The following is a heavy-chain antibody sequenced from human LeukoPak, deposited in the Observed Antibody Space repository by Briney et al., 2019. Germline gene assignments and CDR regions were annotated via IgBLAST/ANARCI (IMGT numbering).Heavy chain of an antibody. J-gene: IGHJ3*02. CDR3: ARDRRSMSAFDI. CDR1: GFTFSSYW. D-gene: IGHD2/OR15-2a*01. Sequence: GGSLRLSCAASGFTFSSYWMSWVRQAPGKGLEWVANIKQDGSEKYYVDSVEGRFTISRDNAENSLYLQMNSLRAEDTAVYYCARDRRSMSAFDIWGQGTMVTVSS. V-gene: IGHV3-7*03. CDR2: IKQDGSEK.